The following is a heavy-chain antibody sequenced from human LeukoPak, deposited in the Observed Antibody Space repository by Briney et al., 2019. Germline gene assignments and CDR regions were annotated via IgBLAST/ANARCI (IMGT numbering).Heavy chain of an antibody. CDR1: GGSFSGYY. V-gene: IGHV4-34*01. J-gene: IGHJ4*02. Sequence: SETLSLTCAVYGGSFSGYYWSWIRQPPGKGLEWIGEINHSGSTNYNPSLKSRVTISVDTSKNQFSLKLSSVTAADTAVYYCARYDTGAFDYWGQGTLVTVSS. CDR2: INHSGST. D-gene: IGHD3-22*01. CDR3: ARYDTGAFDY.